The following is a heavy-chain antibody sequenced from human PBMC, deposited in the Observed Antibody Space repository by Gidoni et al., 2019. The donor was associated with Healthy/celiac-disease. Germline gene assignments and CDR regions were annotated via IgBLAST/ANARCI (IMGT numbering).Heavy chain of an antibody. D-gene: IGHD2-15*01. Sequence: QVQLQESGPGLVKPSETLSLTCTVSGGSISSYYWSWIRQPPGKGLEWIGYIYYSGSTNYNPSLKSRVTISVDTSKNQFSLKLSSVTAADTAVYYCARGYRYCSGGSCFDYWGQGTLVTVSS. CDR1: GGSISSYY. CDR2: IYYSGST. J-gene: IGHJ4*02. CDR3: ARGYRYCSGGSCFDY. V-gene: IGHV4-59*01.